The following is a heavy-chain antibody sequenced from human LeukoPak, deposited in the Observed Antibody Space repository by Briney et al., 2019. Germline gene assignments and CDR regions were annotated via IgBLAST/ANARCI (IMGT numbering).Heavy chain of an antibody. V-gene: IGHV6-1*01. CDR1: GDSVSSNCAA. Sequence: SQTLSLTCAISGDSVSSNCAAWNWIRQSPSRGLKWLGRTYYKSKWYTDYAVYVKSRISLNPDTSKNQFFLQLNSVTPEDTAVYYCARATQGDYYFFNYWGQGTLVTVFS. D-gene: IGHD3-16*01. J-gene: IGHJ4*01. CDR2: TYYKSKWYT. CDR3: ARATQGDYYFFNY.